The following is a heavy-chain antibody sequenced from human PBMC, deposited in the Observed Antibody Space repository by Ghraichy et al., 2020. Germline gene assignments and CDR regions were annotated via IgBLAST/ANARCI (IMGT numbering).Heavy chain of an antibody. CDR2: ITWNGGST. V-gene: IGHV3-43*01. CDR3: AAEYYYDSSGSFHY. Sequence: LSLTCAASGFTFDDYTMHWIRQAPGKGLEWVSLITWNGGSTYYGDCVKGRFTAVRDNSKNSLFLQMNSLRTEDTALYYCAAEYYYDSSGSFHYWGQGTLVTVSS. CDR1: GFTFDDYT. D-gene: IGHD3-22*01. J-gene: IGHJ4*02.